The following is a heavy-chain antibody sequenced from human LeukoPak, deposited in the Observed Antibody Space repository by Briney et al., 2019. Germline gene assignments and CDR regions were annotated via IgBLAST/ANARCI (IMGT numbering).Heavy chain of an antibody. J-gene: IGHJ4*02. CDR2: ISGSGGST. CDR1: GFTFSSYA. CDR3: AKGTDYGGNSYDY. Sequence: GESLRLSCAASGFTFSSYAMSWVRQAPGKGLEWVSAISGSGGSTYYADSVKGRFTISRDNSKNTLYLQMNSLRAEDTAVYYCAKGTDYGGNSYDYWGQGTLVTVSS. V-gene: IGHV3-23*01. D-gene: IGHD4-23*01.